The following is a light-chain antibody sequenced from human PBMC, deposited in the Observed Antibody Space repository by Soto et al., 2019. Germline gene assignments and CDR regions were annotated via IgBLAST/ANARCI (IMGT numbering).Light chain of an antibody. CDR1: QSVTKY. Sequence: EIVLTQSPATLSLSPGERATLSCRASQSVTKYLAWYQQKPGQAPRLLIYDTSNRAPGIPARFSGSGSGTEFTLTISSLQPDDFATYYCQQYTSYWTFGQGTKVDIK. V-gene: IGKV3-11*01. J-gene: IGKJ1*01. CDR3: QQYTSYWT. CDR2: DTS.